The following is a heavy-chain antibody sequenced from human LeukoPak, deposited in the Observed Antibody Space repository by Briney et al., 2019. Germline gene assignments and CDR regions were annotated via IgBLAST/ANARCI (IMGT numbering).Heavy chain of an antibody. Sequence: KPSETLSLTCTVSGVSFSSYYRSWIRQPAGKGLEWIGRVYTSGSTNYNPSLKSRVTMSVDTSKNQFSLKVNYVTAADTAVYYCARDSTLSASFDVWGQGTMVTVPS. V-gene: IGHV4-4*07. J-gene: IGHJ3*01. D-gene: IGHD5/OR15-5a*01. CDR2: VYTSGST. CDR1: GVSFSSYY. CDR3: ARDSTLSASFDV.